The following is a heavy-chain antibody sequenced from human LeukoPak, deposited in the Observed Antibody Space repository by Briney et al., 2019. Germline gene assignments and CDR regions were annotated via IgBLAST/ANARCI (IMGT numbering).Heavy chain of an antibody. CDR2: IYPGDSDT. V-gene: IGHV5-51*01. CDR1: GYTFTKYW. J-gene: IGHJ4*02. D-gene: IGHD5-18*01. CDR3: ARGSVDTAMTFDY. Sequence: GGSLKISCKGSGYTFTKYWIGWVRQMSGKGLEWMGIIYPGDSDTRDSPSFQGQVTMSVDKSISTAYLQWRSLKASDTAMYYCARGSVDTAMTFDYWGQGTLVTVSS.